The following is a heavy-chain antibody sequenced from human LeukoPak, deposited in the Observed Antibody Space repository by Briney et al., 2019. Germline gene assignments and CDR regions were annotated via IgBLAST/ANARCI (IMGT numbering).Heavy chain of an antibody. CDR1: GGSLSSSSYY. J-gene: IGHJ5*02. CDR3: AIRAQVGVPAA. Sequence: SETLSLTCAVSGGSLSSSSYYWAWIPQPPGQGLEWIGSIYHNGSTYSNPSLEGRATISVDTSKNQFSLKLTPVTAADAAKYPCAIRAQVGVPAAWGQGTLVTVSS. V-gene: IGHV4-39*01. D-gene: IGHD3-3*01. CDR2: IYHNGST.